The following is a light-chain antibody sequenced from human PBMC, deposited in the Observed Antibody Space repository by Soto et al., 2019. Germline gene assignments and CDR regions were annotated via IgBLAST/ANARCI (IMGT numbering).Light chain of an antibody. CDR1: QTVSSNY. J-gene: IGKJ5*01. Sequence: EIILTQSPDTLSLSPGERATLSCRASQTVSSNYLAWCQQRPGQAPRLLIYDASNRATGIPARFSGSGSGTEFTLTINSLQADDFATYYCQQHNSFSITFGQGTRLEIK. CDR2: DAS. CDR3: QQHNSFSIT. V-gene: IGKV3D-20*02.